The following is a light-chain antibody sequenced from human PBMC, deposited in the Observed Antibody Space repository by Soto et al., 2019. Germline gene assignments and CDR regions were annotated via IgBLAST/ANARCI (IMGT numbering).Light chain of an antibody. CDR2: DAS. CDR1: QSVSSY. Sequence: EIVLTQSPATLSLSPGERATLSCRASQSVSSYLAWYQQKPGQAPRLLIYDASNRATGIPARFSGSGSGTDFTLTISSLDPEDFAVYYCQQRSNWPRATFGQGTKVEIK. V-gene: IGKV3-11*01. CDR3: QQRSNWPRAT. J-gene: IGKJ1*01.